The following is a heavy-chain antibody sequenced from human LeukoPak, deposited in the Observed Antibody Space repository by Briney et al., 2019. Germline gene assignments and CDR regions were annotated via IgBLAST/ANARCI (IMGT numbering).Heavy chain of an antibody. J-gene: IGHJ4*02. CDR3: ARGAYDYVWGSYRPAYYFDY. CDR1: GFTFSSYE. D-gene: IGHD3-16*02. CDR2: ISSSGSTI. Sequence: GASLRLSCAASGFTFSSYEMNWVRQAPGKGLEWVSYISSSGSTIYYADSVKGRFTISRDNAKNSLYLQMNSLRAEDTAVYYCARGAYDYVWGSYRPAYYFDYWGQGTLVTVSS. V-gene: IGHV3-48*03.